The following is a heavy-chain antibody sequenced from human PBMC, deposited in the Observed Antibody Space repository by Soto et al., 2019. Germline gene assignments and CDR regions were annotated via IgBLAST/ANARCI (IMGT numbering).Heavy chain of an antibody. D-gene: IGHD2-21*02. J-gene: IGHJ6*02. CDR3: ARDLAYCGGDCYSRGMDV. CDR2: IYYSGST. V-gene: IGHV4-59*12. CDR1: GDSISSYS. Sequence: SETLSLTCAVSGDSISSYSWGWIRQPPGKGLDLIGYIYYSGSTYYNPSLKSRVTISVDTSKNQFSLKLSSVTAADTAVYYCARDLAYCGGDCYSRGMDVWGQGTTVTVSS.